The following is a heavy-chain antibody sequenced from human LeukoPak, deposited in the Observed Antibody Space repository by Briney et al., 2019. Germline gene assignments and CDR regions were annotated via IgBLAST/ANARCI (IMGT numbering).Heavy chain of an antibody. J-gene: IGHJ4*02. CDR2: ISASAAMT. CDR1: GFTFNNYV. CDR3: AKDPRPPYYDILTGPYYFDY. Sequence: QPGGSLRLSCEASGFTFNNYVMTWVRQAPGKGLEWVSSISASAAMTYYADSVKGRFTVSRDNSKNTLYLQMNSLRAEDTAVYYCAKDPRPPYYDILTGPYYFDYWGQGTLVTVSS. V-gene: IGHV3-23*01. D-gene: IGHD3-9*01.